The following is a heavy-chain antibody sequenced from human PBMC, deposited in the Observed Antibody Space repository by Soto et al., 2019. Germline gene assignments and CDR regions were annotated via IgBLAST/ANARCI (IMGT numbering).Heavy chain of an antibody. Sequence: EVQLLESGGGLVQPGGSLRLSCAASGFTFSSYAMSWVRQAPGKGLEWVSAISGSGGSTYYADSVKGRFTISRDNAENSLSLQMNSLRVEDTGVYYCTLGNFGVWGQGTLVTVSS. CDR3: TLGNFGV. CDR2: ISGSGGST. CDR1: GFTFSSYA. J-gene: IGHJ4*02. D-gene: IGHD3-10*01. V-gene: IGHV3-23*01.